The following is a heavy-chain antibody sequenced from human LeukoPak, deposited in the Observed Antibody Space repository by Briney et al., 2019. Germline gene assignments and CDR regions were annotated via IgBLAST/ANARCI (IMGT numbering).Heavy chain of an antibody. CDR1: GGSISSGDYY. V-gene: IGHV4-61*08. Sequence: SETLSLTCTVSGGSISSGDYYWSWIRQPPGKGLEWIAYMHYSGNTKYNSSLKSRATISLDTSRNQFSLKLRSVTAADTAVYYCARLIRQGHYAMDVWGQGTMVTVSS. CDR3: ARLIRQGHYAMDV. CDR2: MHYSGNT. J-gene: IGHJ6*02.